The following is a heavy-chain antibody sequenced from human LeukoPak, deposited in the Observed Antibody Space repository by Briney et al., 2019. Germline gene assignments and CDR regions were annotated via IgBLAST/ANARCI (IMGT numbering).Heavy chain of an antibody. CDR3: ARDSGRSVTYFNY. CDR2: ISYDAGKT. CDR1: GFTFSNFA. J-gene: IGHJ4*02. Sequence: GRSLRLSCAASGFTFSNFAMHWVRQAPGKGLEWVAGISYDAGKTYYADSVRGRFTISRDTSRNTLYLQMNGLRAEDTAVYYCARDSGRSVTYFNYWGQGTLVTVSS. D-gene: IGHD3-10*01. V-gene: IGHV3-30*04.